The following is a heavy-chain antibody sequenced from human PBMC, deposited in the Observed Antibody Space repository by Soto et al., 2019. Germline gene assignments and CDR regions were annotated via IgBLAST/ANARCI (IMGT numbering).Heavy chain of an antibody. CDR1: GFTFSDFY. CDR3: ASSFWNGYSPPPHYFDY. Sequence: QVQLVESGGGLVKPGGSLRLSCAASGFTFSDFYMSWIRQAPGKGLEWVSYISNSGSTIYYPDSLKGRFTISRDNAKNSLYLYRNCLKSYDTAVYYCASSFWNGYSPPPHYFDYWGQGTLVTVSS. CDR2: ISNSGSTI. V-gene: IGHV3-11*01. J-gene: IGHJ4*02. D-gene: IGHD3-3*01.